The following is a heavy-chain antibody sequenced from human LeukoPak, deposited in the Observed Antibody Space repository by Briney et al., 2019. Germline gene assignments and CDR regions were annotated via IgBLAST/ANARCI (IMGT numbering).Heavy chain of an antibody. CDR2: FYYSGST. CDR1: GDTVSRGSYY. CDR3: ASTPYYDYWTGYFPFDY. V-gene: IGHV4-61*01. Sequence: SETLSLTCTVSGDTVSRGSYYWSWVWQPRGKGREWIGYFYYSGSTKYNPSLKSRVTISVDTSKNQFSLELSSVTAADTAVYYCASTPYYDYWTGYFPFDYWGQGILVTVSS. J-gene: IGHJ4*02. D-gene: IGHD3-3*01.